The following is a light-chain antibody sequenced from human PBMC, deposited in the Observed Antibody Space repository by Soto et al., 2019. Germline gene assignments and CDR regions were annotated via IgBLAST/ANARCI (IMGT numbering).Light chain of an antibody. CDR3: QQYNSYWT. CDR1: QGISRW. V-gene: IGKV1-5*03. J-gene: IGKJ1*01. CDR2: KAS. Sequence: DIQMTQSPSTLSASVEDRVTITCRASQGISRWLAWYQQKPGKAPKLLIYKASSLESGVPSRFSGSGSGAEFTLTISSLQPDDFATYYCQQYNSYWTFGQGTKVDIK.